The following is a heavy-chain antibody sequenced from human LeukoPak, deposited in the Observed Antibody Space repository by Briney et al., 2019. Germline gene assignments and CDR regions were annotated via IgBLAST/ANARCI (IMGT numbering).Heavy chain of an antibody. CDR2: ISTSSTYI. CDR1: GFTFSDYN. CDR3: ARVSTAASLAIDS. Sequence: GGSLRLSCAASGFTFSDYNMNWARQAPGKGLEWVSVISTSSTYIYYADSVKGRFTISRDNAKNSLYLQMNSLRAEDTAVYYCARVSTAASLAIDSWGQGTLVTVST. D-gene: IGHD6-13*01. J-gene: IGHJ4*02. V-gene: IGHV3-21*06.